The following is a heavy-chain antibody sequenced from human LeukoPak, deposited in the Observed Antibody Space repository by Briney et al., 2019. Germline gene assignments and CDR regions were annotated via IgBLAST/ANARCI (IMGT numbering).Heavy chain of an antibody. D-gene: IGHD6-19*01. J-gene: IGHJ6*02. CDR1: GYTFTSYD. V-gene: IGHV1-8*01. CDR3: ARGPKTYSSGWSPSGYYYGMDV. Sequence: ASVKVSCKASGYTFTSYDINWVRQATGQGLEWMGWVNPNSGNTGYAQKFQGRVTMTRNTSISTAYMELSSLRSEDTAVYYCARGPKTYSSGWSPSGYYYGMDVWGQGTTVTVSS. CDR2: VNPNSGNT.